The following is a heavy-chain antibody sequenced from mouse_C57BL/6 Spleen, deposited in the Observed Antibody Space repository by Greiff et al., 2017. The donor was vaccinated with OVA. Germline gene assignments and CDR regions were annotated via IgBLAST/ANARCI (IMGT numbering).Heavy chain of an antibody. Sequence: VQLQQPGAELVRPGSSVKLSCKASGYTFTSYWMDWVKQRPGQGLEWIGNIYPSDSETHYNQKFKDKATLTVDKSSSTAYMQLSSLTSEDSAVYYCARSGLGHWFAYWGQGTLVTVSA. CDR2: IYPSDSET. CDR1: GYTFTSYW. D-gene: IGHD4-1*01. CDR3: ARSGLGHWFAY. J-gene: IGHJ3*01. V-gene: IGHV1-61*01.